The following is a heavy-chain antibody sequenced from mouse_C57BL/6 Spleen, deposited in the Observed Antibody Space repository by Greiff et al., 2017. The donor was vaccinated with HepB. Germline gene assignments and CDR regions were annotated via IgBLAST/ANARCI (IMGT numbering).Heavy chain of an antibody. V-gene: IGHV1-82*01. D-gene: IGHD1-1*01. CDR2: IYPGDGDT. Sequence: VKLMESGPELVKPGASVKISCKASGYAFSSSWMNWVKQRPGKGLEWIGRIYPGDGDTNYNGKFKGKATLTADKSSSTAYMQLSSLTSEDSAVYFCARSGDYGSSYWYFDVWGTGTTVTVSS. CDR1: GYAFSSSW. CDR3: ARSGDYGSSYWYFDV. J-gene: IGHJ1*03.